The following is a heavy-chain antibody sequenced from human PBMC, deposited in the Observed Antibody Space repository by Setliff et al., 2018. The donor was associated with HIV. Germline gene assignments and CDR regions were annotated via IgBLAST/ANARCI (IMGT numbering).Heavy chain of an antibody. Sequence: SETLSLTCSVSGGSINSYHWSWIRQSPRKGPEWIGYIYKSGTTNYSSSLKSRVTISADPSKNQFSLKLTSVTAADTAVYYCGRLSETAMASFDSWGQGTLVTVSS. CDR1: GGSINSYH. CDR2: IYKSGTT. CDR3: GRLSETAMASFDS. D-gene: IGHD5-18*01. J-gene: IGHJ4*02. V-gene: IGHV4-4*08.